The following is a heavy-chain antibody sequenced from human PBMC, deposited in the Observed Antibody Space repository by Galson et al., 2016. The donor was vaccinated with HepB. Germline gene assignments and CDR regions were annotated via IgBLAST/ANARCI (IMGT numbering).Heavy chain of an antibody. V-gene: IGHV1-3*01. CDR3: AGAGFCSGVRCYSEGGFDY. Sequence: SVKVSCKASGYTFSRYAMHWVRQAPGQRLEWMGWINAGNGNTKYSQKFQGRITITRDTSASTAFMELSSLRSEDTAVYYCAGAGFCSGVRCYSEGGFDYWGQGTLVTVSS. CDR2: INAGNGNT. D-gene: IGHD2-15*01. CDR1: GYTFSRYA. J-gene: IGHJ4*02.